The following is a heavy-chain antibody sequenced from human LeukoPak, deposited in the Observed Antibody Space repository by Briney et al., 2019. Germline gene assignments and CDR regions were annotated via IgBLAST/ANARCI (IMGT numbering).Heavy chain of an antibody. Sequence: PSETLSLTCTVSGGSISTSNYYWGWIRQPPGKGLEWIGNIFYSGSTYYSPSLKSRVTISLDTSRNQFSLKLNSVTAADTAVYYCAKSSGSYYNVDFDYWGQGTLVTVSS. CDR1: GGSISTSNYY. J-gene: IGHJ4*02. V-gene: IGHV4-39*07. D-gene: IGHD3-10*01. CDR3: AKSSGSYYNVDFDY. CDR2: IFYSGST.